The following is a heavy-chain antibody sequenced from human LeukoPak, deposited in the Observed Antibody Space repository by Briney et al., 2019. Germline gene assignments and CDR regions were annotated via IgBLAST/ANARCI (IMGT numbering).Heavy chain of an antibody. V-gene: IGHV3-23*01. CDR1: GFTFSSYA. Sequence: GGSLRLSCAVSGFTFSSYAMSWVRQAPGQGLGWVSAISDTGATTYDADSVKGLFTISRDNTRSTLYLQMNSLRAEDTALYYCAKDTSIGRYCTNGVCSPFDYWGQGTLVTVSS. J-gene: IGHJ4*02. CDR2: ISDTGATT. D-gene: IGHD2-8*01. CDR3: AKDTSIGRYCTNGVCSPFDY.